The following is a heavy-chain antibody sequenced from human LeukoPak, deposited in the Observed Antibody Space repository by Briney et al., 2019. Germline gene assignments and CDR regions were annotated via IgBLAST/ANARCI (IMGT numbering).Heavy chain of an antibody. V-gene: IGHV4-4*07. D-gene: IGHD6-13*01. CDR1: GGSISSYY. J-gene: IGHJ5*02. CDR2: IYTSGST. CDR3: ARDLGQGIAANWFDP. Sequence: SETLSLTCTVSGGSISSYYWSWIRQPAGKGLEWIGRIYTSGSTNYNPSLKSRVTMSVDTSKNQFSLKLSSVTAADTAVYYCARDLGQGIAANWFDPWGQGTLVTVSS.